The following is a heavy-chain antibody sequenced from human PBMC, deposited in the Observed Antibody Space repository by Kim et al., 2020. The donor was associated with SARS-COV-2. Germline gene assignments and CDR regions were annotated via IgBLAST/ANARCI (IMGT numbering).Heavy chain of an antibody. J-gene: IGHJ4*02. Sequence: SQKFQGRVTITRDTSASTAYMELSSLRSEDTAVYYCARDVGIAVAGTDYWGQGTLVTVSS. CDR3: ARDVGIAVAGTDY. D-gene: IGHD6-19*01. V-gene: IGHV1-3*01.